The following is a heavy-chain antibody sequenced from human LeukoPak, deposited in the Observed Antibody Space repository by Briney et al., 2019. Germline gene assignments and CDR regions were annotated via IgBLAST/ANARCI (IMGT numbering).Heavy chain of an antibody. CDR3: ARTRSIAARLGASWFDP. D-gene: IGHD6-6*01. Sequence: ASVTVSCKASGYTFTSYAMNWVRQAPGQGLEWMGWINTNTGNPTYAQGFTGRFVFSLDTSVSTAYLQISSLKAEDTAVYYCARTRSIAARLGASWFDPWGQGTLVTVSS. J-gene: IGHJ5*02. CDR1: GYTFTSYA. V-gene: IGHV7-4-1*02. CDR2: INTNTGNP.